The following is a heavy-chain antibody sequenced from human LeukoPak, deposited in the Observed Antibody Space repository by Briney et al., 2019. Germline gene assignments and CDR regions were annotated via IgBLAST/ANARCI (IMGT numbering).Heavy chain of an antibody. J-gene: IGHJ6*03. Sequence: GASVKVSCKTSGYTFTDSYIHWVRQAPGQGLEWMGRINPNSGDPNYPQKFQGRVTMTRDTSISTAYLEMSSLTSDDTAVYYGARSARDCNNGVCFTDYYIDLWGKGTTVIVSS. CDR1: GYTFTDSY. CDR2: INPNSGDP. CDR3: ARSARDCNNGVCFTDYYIDL. D-gene: IGHD2-8*01. V-gene: IGHV1-2*06.